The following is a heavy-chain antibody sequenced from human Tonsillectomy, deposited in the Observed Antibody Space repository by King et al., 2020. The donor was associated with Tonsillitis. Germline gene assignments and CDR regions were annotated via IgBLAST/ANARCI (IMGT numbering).Heavy chain of an antibody. J-gene: IGHJ4*02. Sequence: VQLVESGGGLVQPGGSLRLSCVASGFTFRSYYMSWVRQAPGKGLEWVANIKEDGSEKYYVGSVKGRFTISRDNAKNSLYLQMNSLRAEDTAVYYCARGRLGAYFDFWGQGTLATVSS. CDR3: ARGRLGAYFDF. D-gene: IGHD4/OR15-4a*01. CDR2: IKEDGSEK. V-gene: IGHV3-7*03. CDR1: GFTFRSYY.